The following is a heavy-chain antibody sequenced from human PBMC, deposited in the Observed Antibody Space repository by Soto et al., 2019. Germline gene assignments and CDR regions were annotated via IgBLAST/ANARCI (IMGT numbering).Heavy chain of an antibody. CDR3: SRSLAIDFDS. CDR2: IRRIAYGGTT. CDR1: GFNFAAYT. Sequence: GGSLGLSCSASGFNFAAYTMSWVRLTPGKGLEWVGFIRRIAYGGTTDYAASVKGRFTISRDDSRKIVYLQMSRLKIEDTAVYYCSRSLAIDFDSWGQGT. V-gene: IGHV3-49*04. J-gene: IGHJ4*02.